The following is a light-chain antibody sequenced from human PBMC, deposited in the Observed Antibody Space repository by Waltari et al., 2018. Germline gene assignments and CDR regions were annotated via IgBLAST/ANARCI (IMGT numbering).Light chain of an antibody. CDR2: DAS. J-gene: IGKJ2*01. CDR3: QQYGSSPT. Sequence: IVLTPSPGTLYLSPGERATLSCRASQTISNYLAWYQQKPGQAPRLLIYDASSRAIGIPDRFRGSGSGTDFTLTISRLEPEDFAMYYCQQYGSSPTFGQGTKLEIK. CDR1: QTISNY. V-gene: IGKV3-20*01.